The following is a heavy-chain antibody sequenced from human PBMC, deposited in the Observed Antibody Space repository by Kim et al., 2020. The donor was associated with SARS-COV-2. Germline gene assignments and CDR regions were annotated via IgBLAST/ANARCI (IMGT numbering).Heavy chain of an antibody. J-gene: IGHJ4*02. CDR1: GLTLSGFR. CDR3: AGIFVGPTLDY. V-gene: IGHV3-74*01. CDR2: ISGDGTMT. D-gene: IGHD3-3*01. Sequence: GGSLRLSCAVSGLTLSGFRMFWVRQVPGKGPVWVSRISGDGTMTTYADSVKGRFTISRDTAKNTLHLQMNSLRAEDTAVYYCAGIFVGPTLDYWGQGTLVTVSS.